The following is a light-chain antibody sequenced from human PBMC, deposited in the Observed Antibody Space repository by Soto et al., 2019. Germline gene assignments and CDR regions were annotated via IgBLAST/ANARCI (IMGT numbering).Light chain of an antibody. V-gene: IGKV3-11*01. Sequence: EIVLTQSPATLSLSPGERATLSCRASQSVSSYLAWYQQKPGQAPRLLIYDASNRDPGIPARFSGSGSGTDFALNISSLEPEDFAVYYCQQRSNWPPITFVQGTRLEIK. CDR1: QSVSSY. CDR3: QQRSNWPPIT. CDR2: DAS. J-gene: IGKJ5*01.